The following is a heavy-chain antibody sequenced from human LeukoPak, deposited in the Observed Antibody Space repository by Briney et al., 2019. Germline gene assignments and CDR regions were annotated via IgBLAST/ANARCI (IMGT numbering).Heavy chain of an antibody. J-gene: IGHJ6*02. CDR3: ARVGGSNYYYYGMDV. CDR1: GGSISTYY. D-gene: IGHD2-15*01. V-gene: IGHV4-59*01. CDR2: IYYGENT. Sequence: SETLSLTCTVSGGSISTYYWSWIRQPPGKGLEWIGYIYYGENTNYNPSLKSRVTMSVDTSMNQFSLKLSSVTAADTAVYYCARVGGSNYYYYGMDVWGQGTTVTVSS.